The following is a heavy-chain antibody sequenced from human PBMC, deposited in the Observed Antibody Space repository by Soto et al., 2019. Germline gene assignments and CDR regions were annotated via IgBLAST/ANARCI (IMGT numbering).Heavy chain of an antibody. V-gene: IGHV1-69*01. J-gene: IGHJ4*02. CDR2: LIPLFGTP. CDR3: ARVAEEELAGASFYDY. Sequence: QVQLVQSGAEVKKTGSSGRVSCKASGGSFTTYAINWMRQAPGQGLEWMGGLIPLFGTPNYAQKFQGRLTMTADESTSTAHMELSSLRSEDTAVYYCARVAEEELAGASFYDYWGQGTLVTVSS. CDR1: GGSFTTYA. D-gene: IGHD6-19*01.